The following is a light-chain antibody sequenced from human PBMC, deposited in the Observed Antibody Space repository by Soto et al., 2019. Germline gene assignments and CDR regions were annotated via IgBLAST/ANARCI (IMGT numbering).Light chain of an antibody. J-gene: IGLJ1*01. Sequence: LTQPPSVSVAPGQTARIMCGGNNIESKSVHWYQQKAGQAPVLVVYADDDRPSGIPERFSGSNSGNTATLTITRVEAGDEADYFCQVWDSSRDLHVFGSGTKLTVL. CDR2: ADD. V-gene: IGLV3-21*02. CDR3: QVWDSSRDLHV. CDR1: NIESKS.